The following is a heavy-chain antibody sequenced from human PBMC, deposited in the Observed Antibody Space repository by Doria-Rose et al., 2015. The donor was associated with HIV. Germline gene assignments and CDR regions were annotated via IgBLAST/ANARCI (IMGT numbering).Heavy chain of an antibody. CDR2: INHSGST. CDR1: GGSFSGYY. CDR3: ARGLLRGGWNDVDYYYGMDV. V-gene: IGHV4-34*01. D-gene: IGHD1-1*01. Sequence: QVQLQQWDAGLVKPSETLSLTCAVFGGSFSGYYWSWIRQPPGKGLEWIGAINHSGSTNYKTFLKSRVTISFDTSKNLFSLKLSSVTAADTAVYYCARGLLRGGWNDVDYYYGMDVWGQGTTVTVSS. J-gene: IGHJ6*02.